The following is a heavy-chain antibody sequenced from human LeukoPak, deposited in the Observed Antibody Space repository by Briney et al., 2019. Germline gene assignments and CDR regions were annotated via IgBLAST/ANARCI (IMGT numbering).Heavy chain of an antibody. CDR3: ARDLHFAFDY. Sequence: PGGSLRLSCAASGFTFSSYSMNWVPHAPGKGLEWISYILSSSTGMSYADSVKGRFTISRDNAKNSLYLQMSSLRDDDTAVYYCARDLHFAFDYWGRGTLVTVSS. CDR2: ILSSSTGM. V-gene: IGHV3-48*02. J-gene: IGHJ4*02. CDR1: GFTFSSYS.